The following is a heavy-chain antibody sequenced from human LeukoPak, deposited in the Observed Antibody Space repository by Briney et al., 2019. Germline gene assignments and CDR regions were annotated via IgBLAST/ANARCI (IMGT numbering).Heavy chain of an antibody. CDR3: ARHVNDFWSGYYTTFDY. CDR1: GGSISSSSYY. J-gene: IGHJ4*02. D-gene: IGHD3-3*01. Sequence: SETLSLTCTVSGGSISSSSYYWGWIRQPPGKGLEWIGSIYYSGSTYYNPSLKSRVTISVDTSKNQFSLKLSSVTAADTAVYYCARHVNDFWSGYYTTFDYWGQGTLVTVFS. CDR2: IYYSGST. V-gene: IGHV4-39*01.